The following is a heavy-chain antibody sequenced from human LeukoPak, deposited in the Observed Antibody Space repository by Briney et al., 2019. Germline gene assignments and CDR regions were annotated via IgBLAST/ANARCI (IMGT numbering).Heavy chain of an antibody. CDR1: GSTFSSNA. CDR2: ITFSGSST. J-gene: IGHJ4*02. Sequence: GGSLRLSCVDSGSTFSSNAMSWVRQAPGMGPDWVASITFSGSSTDYADSVKGRFTISRDNSKNTLYLQMSSLRVEDTAVYYCAKAKGWWPPTSADYWGQGTLVTVSS. D-gene: IGHD2-15*01. V-gene: IGHV3-23*01. CDR3: AKAKGWWPPTSADY.